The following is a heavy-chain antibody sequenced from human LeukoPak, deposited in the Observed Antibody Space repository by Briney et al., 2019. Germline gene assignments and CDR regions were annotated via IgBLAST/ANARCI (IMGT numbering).Heavy chain of an antibody. J-gene: IGHJ4*02. CDR3: ARGDSSGYYYVWFDY. V-gene: IGHV1-2*02. D-gene: IGHD3-22*01. CDR2: INPNSGGT. CDR1: GYTFTGYY. Sequence: ASVKVSCKASGYTFTGYYMHWVRQAPGPGREWMGWINPNSGGTNYAQKFQGRVTMTRDTSISTAYMELSRLRSDDTAVYYCARGDSSGYYYVWFDYWGQGTLVTVSS.